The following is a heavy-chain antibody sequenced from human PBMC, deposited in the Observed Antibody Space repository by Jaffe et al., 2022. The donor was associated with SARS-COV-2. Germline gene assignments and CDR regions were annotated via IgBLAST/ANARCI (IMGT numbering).Heavy chain of an antibody. CDR3: ARVPSSSWYVDN. J-gene: IGHJ4*02. CDR1: NYAISRGYY. Sequence: QVQLQESGPGLVKPSETLSLTCTVSNYAISRGYYWGWIRQPPGKGLEWIGIIYHSGSTHYKPSLKSRVTILVDTSKNQFSLKVTSVTAADTAVYYCARVPSSSWYVDNWGQGTLVTVSS. D-gene: IGHD6-13*01. V-gene: IGHV4-38-2*02. CDR2: IYHSGST.